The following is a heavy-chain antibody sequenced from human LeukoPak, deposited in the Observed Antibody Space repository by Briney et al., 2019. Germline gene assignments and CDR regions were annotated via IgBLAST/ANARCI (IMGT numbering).Heavy chain of an antibody. CDR3: ARQPASARVTSTHPSPRDWFDP. Sequence: KASETLSLTCAVYGGSFSGYYWSWIRQPPGKGLEWIGEINHSGYTNYNPSLKSRVTISVDTSKNQFSLKLNSVTAADTAVYYCARQPASARVTSTHPSPRDWFDPWGQGTLVTVSS. V-gene: IGHV4-34*01. D-gene: IGHD2/OR15-2a*01. CDR1: GGSFSGYY. CDR2: INHSGYT. J-gene: IGHJ5*02.